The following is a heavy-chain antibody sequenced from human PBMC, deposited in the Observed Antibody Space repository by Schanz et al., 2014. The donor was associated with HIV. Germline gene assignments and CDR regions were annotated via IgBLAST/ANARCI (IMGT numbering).Heavy chain of an antibody. CDR2: ISYDGSSK. CDR1: GFTFSTYG. D-gene: IGHD3-16*01. J-gene: IGHJ6*02. CDR3: ARVANWDYYGMDV. Sequence: QVQLVESGGGVVQPGRSLRLSCAASGFTFSTYGMHWVRQAPGKGLEWVAFISYDGSSKYYADSVKGRFTISRDNSKNTLYLQMNSLRAEDTAVYYCARVANWDYYGMDVWGRGTTVTVSS. V-gene: IGHV3-30*03.